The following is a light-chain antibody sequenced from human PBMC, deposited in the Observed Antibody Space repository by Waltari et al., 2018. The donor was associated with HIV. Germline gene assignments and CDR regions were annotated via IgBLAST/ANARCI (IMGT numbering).Light chain of an antibody. CDR1: SSTIGHNI. J-gene: IGLJ3*02. Sequence: QSVLTQPPSASGTPAQPATLACSATSSTIGHNIVNLYQQFPGTDPNVLIYNNYQRPSGVPDRFSGSKSGTSASLAISGLQSEDEADYYCSSWDDSLNGRVFGGGTRLTVL. V-gene: IGLV1-44*01. CDR2: NNY. CDR3: SSWDDSLNGRV.